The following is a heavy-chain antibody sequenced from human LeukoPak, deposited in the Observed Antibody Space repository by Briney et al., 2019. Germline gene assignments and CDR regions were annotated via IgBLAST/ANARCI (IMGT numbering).Heavy chain of an antibody. CDR1: GFTFSSYG. V-gene: IGHV3-30*03. CDR3: AIDPNWGTHS. D-gene: IGHD7-27*01. Sequence: PGGSLRLSCAASGFTFSSYGMHWVRQAPGKGLEWVAVISYDGSNKYYADSVKGRFTISRDNSKNALYLQMNSLRVEDTAVYYCAIDPNWGTHSWGQGVLVTVSS. J-gene: IGHJ4*02. CDR2: ISYDGSNK.